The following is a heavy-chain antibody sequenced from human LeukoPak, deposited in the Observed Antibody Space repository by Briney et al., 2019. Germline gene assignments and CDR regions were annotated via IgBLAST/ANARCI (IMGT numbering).Heavy chain of an antibody. D-gene: IGHD3-22*01. CDR2: TSYDGSNK. Sequence: GGSLRLSCAASGFTFSGYGMHWVRQAPGKGLEWVAVTSYDGSNKYYRDSVRGRFTISRDNSKNTLYLQMNSLRAEDTAVYYCAKGGESSGYYGGPDYWGQGTLVTVSS. J-gene: IGHJ4*02. CDR1: GFTFSGYG. CDR3: AKGGESSGYYGGPDY. V-gene: IGHV3-30*18.